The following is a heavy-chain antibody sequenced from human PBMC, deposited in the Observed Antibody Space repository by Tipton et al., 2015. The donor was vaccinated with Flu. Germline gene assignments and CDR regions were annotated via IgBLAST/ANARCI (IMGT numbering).Heavy chain of an antibody. CDR3: AKALRPYHYDRSGYWFEPFDY. J-gene: IGHJ4*02. CDR2: INQGGSEK. D-gene: IGHD3-22*01. V-gene: IGHV3-7*03. Sequence: SLRLSCAASGFTFSTYWMGWVRQAPGKGLEWVANINQGGSEKYYVDSVKGRFTISRDNSRNTLYLQMNSLRVEDTAVYYCAKALRPYHYDRSGYWFEPFDYWGQGTLVTVSS. CDR1: GFTFSTYW.